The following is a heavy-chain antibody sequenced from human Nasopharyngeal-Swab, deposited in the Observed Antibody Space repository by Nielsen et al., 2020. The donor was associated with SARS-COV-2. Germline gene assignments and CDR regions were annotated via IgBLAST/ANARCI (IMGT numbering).Heavy chain of an antibody. D-gene: IGHD2-21*01. Sequence: SVKVSCKASGGTFISYAISWVRQAPGQGLEGMGGIIPIFGTANYAQKFQGRVTITADESTSTAYMELSSLRSEDTAVYYRARGDSVVVIATNWYFDLWGRGTLVTVSS. CDR3: ARGDSVVVIATNWYFDL. V-gene: IGHV1-69*13. CDR2: IIPIFGTA. J-gene: IGHJ2*01. CDR1: GGTFISYA.